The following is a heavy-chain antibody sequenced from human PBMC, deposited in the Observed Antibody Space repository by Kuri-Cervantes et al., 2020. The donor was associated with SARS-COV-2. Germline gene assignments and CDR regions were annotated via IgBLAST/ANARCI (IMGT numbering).Heavy chain of an antibody. CDR1: GYSFTSYW. D-gene: IGHD3-22*01. J-gene: IGHJ4*02. V-gene: IGHV5-51*01. CDR3: ARGTQTQPMIVVVIPDY. CDR2: IYPGDSDT. Sequence: GGSLRLSCKGSGYSFTSYWIGWVRQMPGKGLEWMGIIYPGDSDTRYSPSFQGQVTISADKSISTAYLQWSSLKASDTAMYYCARGTQTQPMIVVVIPDYWGQGTLVTVSS.